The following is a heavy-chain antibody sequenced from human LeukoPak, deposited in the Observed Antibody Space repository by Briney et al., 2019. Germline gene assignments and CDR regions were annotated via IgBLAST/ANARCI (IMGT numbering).Heavy chain of an antibody. V-gene: IGHV3-21*04. J-gene: IGHJ4*02. D-gene: IGHD6-19*01. CDR3: VIERAGAFEN. Sequence: GGSLRLSCAASGFTFSSYSMNWVRQAPRKGLEWVSSISSSSSYIYYADSVKGRFTISRDNAKNSLYLQMNSLKIEDTAMYYCVIERAGAFENWGQGTLVTVSS. CDR2: ISSSSSYI. CDR1: GFTFSSYS.